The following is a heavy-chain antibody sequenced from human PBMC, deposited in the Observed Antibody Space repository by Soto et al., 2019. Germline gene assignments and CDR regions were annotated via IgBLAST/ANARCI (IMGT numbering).Heavy chain of an antibody. J-gene: IGHJ4*02. Sequence: PSETLSLTCIVSGGSISGYYWSWIRQPAGKELEWIGRIYSGGSTNYHPSLNSRGTMSVDTSKNLISLKLTSVTAADTAMYFCARDPRTNFDFRRGYSVPDFFADWGQGALVTVSS. CDR3: ARDPRTNFDFRRGYSVPDFFAD. CDR1: GGSISGYY. D-gene: IGHD3-3*01. V-gene: IGHV4-4*07. CDR2: IYSGGST.